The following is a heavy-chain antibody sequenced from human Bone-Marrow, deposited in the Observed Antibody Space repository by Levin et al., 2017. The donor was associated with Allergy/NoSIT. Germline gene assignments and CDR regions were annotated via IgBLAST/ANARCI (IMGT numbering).Heavy chain of an antibody. Sequence: PSETLSLTCAVSGGSISSGGYSWSWIRQPPGKGLEWIGYIYHSGSTYYNPSLKSRVTISVDRSKNQFSLKLSSVTAADTAVYYCARDVSTSAREAGGMDVWGQGTTVTVSS. J-gene: IGHJ6*02. V-gene: IGHV4-30-2*01. CDR3: ARDVSTSAREAGGMDV. CDR2: IYHSGST. D-gene: IGHD2-2*01. CDR1: GGSISSGGYS.